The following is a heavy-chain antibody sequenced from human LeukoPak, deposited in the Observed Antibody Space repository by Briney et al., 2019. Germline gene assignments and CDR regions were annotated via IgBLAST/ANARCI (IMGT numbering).Heavy chain of an antibody. CDR1: GYSISSGYY. CDR3: ARSADTPVRDFDY. J-gene: IGHJ4*02. Sequence: PSETLSLTCAVSGYSISSGYYWGWFRQPPGKGLEGFGSIYHSGSTYYNPSLKSRVTISVDTSKNQFSLKLSSVTAADTAVYYCARSADTPVRDFDYWGQGTLVTVSS. CDR2: IYHSGST. V-gene: IGHV4-38-2*01. D-gene: IGHD2-15*01.